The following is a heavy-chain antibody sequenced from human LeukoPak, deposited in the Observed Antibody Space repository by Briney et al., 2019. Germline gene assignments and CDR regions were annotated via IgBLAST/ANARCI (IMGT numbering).Heavy chain of an antibody. CDR2: ISGSGGST. CDR1: GFTFSSYA. V-gene: IGHV3-23*01. Sequence: PGGSLRLSCAASGFTFSSYAMSWVRQAPGKGLEWVSAISGSGGSTYYADSVKGRFTISRDNSKNTLYLQMNSLRAEDTAVYYCARRRYSSGRGGFEQWGQGTLVTVSS. D-gene: IGHD6-19*01. J-gene: IGHJ4*01. CDR3: ARRRYSSGRGGFEQ.